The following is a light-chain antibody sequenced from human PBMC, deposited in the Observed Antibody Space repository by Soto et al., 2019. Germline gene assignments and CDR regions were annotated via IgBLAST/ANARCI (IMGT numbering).Light chain of an antibody. CDR2: EAS. CDR1: QNIRSR. CDR3: QQYHAYSLT. Sequence: DIQMTQSPSTLSASLGDRATITCRASQNIRSRLAWYQQKPGEAPRLLIYEASILESGVPSRFSGRGSGTEFTLTITTLQPDDFATYYCQQYHAYSLTFGQGTKVDIK. V-gene: IGKV1-5*03. J-gene: IGKJ1*01.